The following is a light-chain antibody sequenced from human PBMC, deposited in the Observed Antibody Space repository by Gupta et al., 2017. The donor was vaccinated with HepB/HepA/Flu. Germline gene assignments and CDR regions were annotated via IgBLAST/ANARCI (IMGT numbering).Light chain of an antibody. CDR2: AAS. J-gene: IGKJ1*01. Sequence: VIWMTQSPSLLSTSTGDRVTIIYRLSQGISSYLAWYQQKPGKAPELMIYAASTVKSGVPSRFSGSGSGTDFTLTISCLQSEDFANYYCLHKDSFPRTFGQGTKVEIK. CDR1: QGISSY. V-gene: IGKV1D-8*01. CDR3: LHKDSFPRT.